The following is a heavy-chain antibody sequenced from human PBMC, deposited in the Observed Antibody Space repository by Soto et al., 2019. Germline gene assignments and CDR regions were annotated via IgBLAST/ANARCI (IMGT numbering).Heavy chain of an antibody. V-gene: IGHV5-51*01. J-gene: IGHJ4*02. CDR3: ASSVVVPSTRNYFDY. CDR1: GYSFSNYW. CDR2: IFPADSDA. Sequence: EVQLVQSGAEVKKPGESLKISCKGSGYSFSNYWIAWVRQMPGKGLEWMGIIFPADSDAKYSPSFQGQVTISADKSISTAYLQWSSLKASDTAMYYCASSVVVPSTRNYFDYWGQGSLVTVSS. D-gene: IGHD2-15*01.